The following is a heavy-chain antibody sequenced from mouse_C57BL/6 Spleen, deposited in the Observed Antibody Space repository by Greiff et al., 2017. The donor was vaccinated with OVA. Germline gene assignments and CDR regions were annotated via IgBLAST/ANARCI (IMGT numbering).Heavy chain of an antibody. CDR3: ARACYGSSLYYYAMDY. V-gene: IGHV1-55*01. J-gene: IGHJ4*01. CDR2: IYPGSGST. Sequence: QVQLQQPGAELVKPGASVKMSCKASGYTFTSYWITWVKQRPGQGLEWIGDIYPGSGSTNYNEKFKSKATLTVDTSSSTAYMQLSSLTSEDSAVYYGARACYGSSLYYYAMDYWGQGTSVTVSS. D-gene: IGHD1-1*01. CDR1: GYTFTSYW.